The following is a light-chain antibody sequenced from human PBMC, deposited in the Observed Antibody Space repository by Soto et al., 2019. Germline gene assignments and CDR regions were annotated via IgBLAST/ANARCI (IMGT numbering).Light chain of an antibody. CDR1: QTVSSS. Sequence: EIVLTQSPATLSLSPVERATLSCRASQTVSSSLAWYQQKPGQAPRLLIYEASNRATGIPARFSGSGSGADFTLTISSLEPEDFATYYCQHYNSYSEAFGQGTKVDIK. J-gene: IGKJ1*01. CDR2: EAS. V-gene: IGKV3-11*01. CDR3: QHYNSYSEA.